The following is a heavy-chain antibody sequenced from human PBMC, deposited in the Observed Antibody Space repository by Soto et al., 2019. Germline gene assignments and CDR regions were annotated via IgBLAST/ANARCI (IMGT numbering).Heavy chain of an antibody. Sequence: QEQLVQAGAEVKTPGSSVKVSCKDSGGPFSRFAISCVRQAPGQGLEWMGGIIPVFGTTNYAQKFQGRVTITADESTNTAYMELRSLTSDDTAMYYCARGGGPYVWFNEFWGQGTQVTVSS. J-gene: IGHJ4*02. CDR3: ARGGGPYVWFNEF. CDR1: GGPFSRFA. V-gene: IGHV1-69*01. D-gene: IGHD3-16*01. CDR2: IIPVFGTT.